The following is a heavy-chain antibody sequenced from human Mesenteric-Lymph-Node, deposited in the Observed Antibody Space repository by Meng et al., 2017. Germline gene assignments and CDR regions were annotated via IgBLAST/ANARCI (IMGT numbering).Heavy chain of an antibody. Sequence: QPQRQESGPGLVNPSETLSPTGAVSGGSISRSDWGSWVGQPPGKGLEWIGETSHSGSTNYSPSLKSRVTISLDKSKNQLSLKLNSVTAADTAVYYCASSDYYRSDYWGQGTLVTVSS. J-gene: IGHJ4*02. CDR1: GGSISRSDW. D-gene: IGHD3-22*01. V-gene: IGHV4-4*02. CDR2: TSHSGST. CDR3: ASSDYYRSDY.